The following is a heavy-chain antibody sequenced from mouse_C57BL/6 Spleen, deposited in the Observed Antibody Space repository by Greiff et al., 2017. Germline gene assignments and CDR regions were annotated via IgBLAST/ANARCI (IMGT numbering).Heavy chain of an antibody. Sequence: VQLQQSGPELVKPGASVKISCKASGYTFTDYYMNWVKQSHGKSLEWIGDINPNNGGTSYNQKFKGKATLTVDKSSSTAYMELRSLTSEDSAVYYCARGRPRAMDYWGQGTSVTVSS. J-gene: IGHJ4*01. CDR2: INPNNGGT. CDR1: GYTFTDYY. V-gene: IGHV1-26*01. CDR3: ARGRPRAMDY.